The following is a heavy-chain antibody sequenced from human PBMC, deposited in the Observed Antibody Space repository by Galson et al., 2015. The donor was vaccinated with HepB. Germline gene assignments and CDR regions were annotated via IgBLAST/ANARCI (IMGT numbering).Heavy chain of an antibody. D-gene: IGHD4-23*01. CDR1: GYTFTGSY. Sequence: SVKVSCKASGYTFTGSYMHWVRQAPGQGLEWMGWINPNSGGTNYAQKFQGRVTMTRDTSISTAYMELNRLRSDDTAVYYCARGSVVTPDAFDIWGQGTMVTVSS. CDR2: INPNSGGT. V-gene: IGHV1-2*02. CDR3: ARGSVVTPDAFDI. J-gene: IGHJ3*02.